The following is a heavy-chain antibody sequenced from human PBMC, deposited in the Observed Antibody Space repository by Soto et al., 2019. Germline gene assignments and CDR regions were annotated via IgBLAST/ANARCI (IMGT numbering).Heavy chain of an antibody. CDR2: ISGSGGST. CDR3: AKDGEDIVATITEQLSWFDP. V-gene: IGHV3-23*01. J-gene: IGHJ5*02. D-gene: IGHD5-12*01. CDR1: GFTFSSYA. Sequence: EVQLLESGGGLVQPGGSLRLSCAASGFTFSSYAMSWVRQAPGKGLEWVSAISGSGGSTYYADSVKGRFTISRDNSKNTLYLQMNSLRAEDTAVYYCAKDGEDIVATITEQLSWFDPWGQGTLVTVSS.